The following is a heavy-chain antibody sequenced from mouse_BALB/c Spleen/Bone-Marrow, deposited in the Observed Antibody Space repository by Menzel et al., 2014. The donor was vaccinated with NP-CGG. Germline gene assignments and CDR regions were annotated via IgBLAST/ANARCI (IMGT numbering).Heavy chain of an antibody. V-gene: IGHV5-9*02. Sequence: DVQLVESGGGLVKPGGSLKLSCAASGFAFSSYDMSWVRQTPEKRLEWVATISSGGSYTYYPDSVEGRFTISRDNARNTLYLQMSSLRSEDTALYYCARPLTGAYFDYWGQGTTLTVSS. CDR3: ARPLTGAYFDY. J-gene: IGHJ2*01. CDR1: GFAFSSYD. CDR2: ISSGGSYT. D-gene: IGHD4-1*01.